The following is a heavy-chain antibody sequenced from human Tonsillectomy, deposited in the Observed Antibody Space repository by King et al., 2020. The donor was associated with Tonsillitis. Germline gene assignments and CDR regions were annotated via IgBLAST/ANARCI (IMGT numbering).Heavy chain of an antibody. CDR2: IIPILGRT. CDR1: GGIFITHS. D-gene: IGHD3-16*01. V-gene: IGHV1-69*09. Sequence: VQLVESGAEVKMPGSSVKVSCKASGGIFITHSISWVRQAPGQGLEWMGRIIPILGRTNYTQKFQGRVTITADTSTNTAYMELNNLTSEDTAVYYCARIMSNMAVWGPGTTVTVSS. J-gene: IGHJ6*02. CDR3: ARIMSNMAV.